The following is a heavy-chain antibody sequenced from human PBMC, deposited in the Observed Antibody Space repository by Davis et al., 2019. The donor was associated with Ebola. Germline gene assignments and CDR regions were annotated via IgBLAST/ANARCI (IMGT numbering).Heavy chain of an antibody. CDR1: GFTFSSYA. Sequence: GGSLRLSCAASGFTFSSYAMSWVRQAPGKGLEWVSAISGSGGSTYYADSVKGRFTISRDSSNNTLYLQMNSLRAEDTAVYYCARDLEYSSSPTYYYYYGMDVWGQGTTVTVSS. D-gene: IGHD6-6*01. V-gene: IGHV3-23*01. J-gene: IGHJ6*02. CDR3: ARDLEYSSSPTYYYYYGMDV. CDR2: ISGSGGST.